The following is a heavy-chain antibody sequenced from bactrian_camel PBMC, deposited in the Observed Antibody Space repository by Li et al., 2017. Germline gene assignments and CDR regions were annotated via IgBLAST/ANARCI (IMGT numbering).Heavy chain of an antibody. CDR1: GFTFDALD. Sequence: HVQLVESGGGSVQAGGSLVLSCTVSGFTFDALDLGWYRQTSGDECELIAHITRGGYIRYHDSVKGRYTLSRDNVNNVVYLHMNNLKPDDTAKYYCTADMAERTAVCVKSPFGYWGQGTQVTVS. J-gene: IGHJ6*01. CDR2: ITRGGYI. D-gene: IGHD3*01. CDR3: TADMAERTAVCVKSPFGY. V-gene: IGHV3S53*01.